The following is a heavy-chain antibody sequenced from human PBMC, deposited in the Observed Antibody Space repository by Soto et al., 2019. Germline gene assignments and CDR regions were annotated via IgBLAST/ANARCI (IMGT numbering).Heavy chain of an antibody. CDR1: GGYISSGGYY. CDR3: ARDRGRYYDILTGYYLGYNWFDP. CDR2: IYYSGST. Sequence: SETLSLTCTVSGGYISSGGYYWSWIRQHPGKGLEWIGYIYYSGSTYYNPSLKSRVTISVDTSKNQFSLKLSSVTAADTAVYYCARDRGRYYDILTGYYLGYNWFDPWGQGTLVTVSS. J-gene: IGHJ5*02. V-gene: IGHV4-31*03. D-gene: IGHD3-9*01.